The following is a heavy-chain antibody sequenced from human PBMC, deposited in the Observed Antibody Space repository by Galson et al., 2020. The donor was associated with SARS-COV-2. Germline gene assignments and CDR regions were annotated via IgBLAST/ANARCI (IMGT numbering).Heavy chain of an antibody. CDR3: AKDRYGSYPSYFDY. CDR1: GFTFSTYG. CDR2: ISISGTAT. Sequence: GKSLKISCTDSGFTFSTYGLSWVRQSPEKGLEWVSAISISGTATWYADSVKGRFTISRDNPKNTLYLQMDSLRAEDTAVYYCAKDRYGSYPSYFDYWGQGTLVTVSS. V-gene: IGHV3-23*01. D-gene: IGHD1-26*01. J-gene: IGHJ4*02.